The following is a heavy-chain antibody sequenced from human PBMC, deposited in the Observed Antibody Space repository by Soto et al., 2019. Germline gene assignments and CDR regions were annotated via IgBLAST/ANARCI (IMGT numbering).Heavy chain of an antibody. CDR3: ARAGAWTPEGLGY. J-gene: IGHJ4*02. V-gene: IGHV3-30-3*01. Sequence: QVQLVESGGGVVQPGRSLRLSCAASGFTFSSFAMHWVRQAPGKGLEWLAVISSDVVNYYYAESVKGRFTISRDNSKNTLYMQMNSLRNEDTAVYYWARAGAWTPEGLGYWGQGPLVTVSS. CDR1: GFTFSSFA. CDR2: ISSDVVNY. D-gene: IGHD2-15*01.